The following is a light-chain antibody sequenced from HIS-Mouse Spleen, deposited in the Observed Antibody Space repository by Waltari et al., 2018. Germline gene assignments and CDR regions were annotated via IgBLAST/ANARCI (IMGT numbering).Light chain of an antibody. CDR2: KGS. Sequence: QSAPTQPASVSGSPGQSITISCTGTSSDVGSYNLVSWYQQRPGKAPKLMIYKGSKRPSGVSNRFSGSKSGNTASLTISGLQAEDEADYYCCSYAGSSTWVFGGGTKLTVL. V-gene: IGLV2-23*01. CDR3: CSYAGSSTWV. J-gene: IGLJ3*02. CDR1: SSDVGSYNL.